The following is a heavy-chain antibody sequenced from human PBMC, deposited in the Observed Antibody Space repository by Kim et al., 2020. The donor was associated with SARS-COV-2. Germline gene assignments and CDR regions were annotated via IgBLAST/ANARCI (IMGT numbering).Heavy chain of an antibody. Sequence: GGSLRLSCAASGFTFSSYGMHWVRQAPGKGLEWVAVISYYGSNKYYADSVKGRFTISRDNSKNTLYLQMNSLRAEDTAVYYCARGFNYYDRRLDAFDIWGQGTMVTVSS. CDR2: ISYYGSNK. D-gene: IGHD3-22*01. CDR1: GFTFSSYG. V-gene: IGHV3-30*03. CDR3: ARGFNYYDRRLDAFDI. J-gene: IGHJ3*02.